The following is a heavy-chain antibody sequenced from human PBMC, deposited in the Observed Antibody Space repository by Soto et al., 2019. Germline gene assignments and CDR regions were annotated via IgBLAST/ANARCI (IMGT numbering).Heavy chain of an antibody. CDR2: ISAYNGNT. CDR1: GYTFTSYG. V-gene: IGHV1-18*01. J-gene: IGHJ4*02. Sequence: ASVKVSCKASGYTFTSYGISWVRQAPGQGLEWMGWISAYNGNTNYAQKLQGRVTMTTDTSTSTAYMELRSLRSDDTAVYYCARDLLGYCSSTSCYAFELDYWGQGTLVTVSS. D-gene: IGHD2-2*01. CDR3: ARDLLGYCSSTSCYAFELDY.